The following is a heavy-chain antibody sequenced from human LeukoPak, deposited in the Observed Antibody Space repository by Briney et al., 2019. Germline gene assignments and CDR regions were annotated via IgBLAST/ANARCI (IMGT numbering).Heavy chain of an antibody. CDR3: AREDSRGVVIDY. CDR1: GGSISSYY. J-gene: IGHJ4*02. V-gene: IGHV4-59*01. D-gene: IGHD3-3*01. Sequence: PSETLSLTCTVSGGSISSYYWSWIRQPPGKGLEWIGYIYYSGSTNYNPSLKSRVTISVDTSKNQFSLKLSSVTAADTAVYYCAREDSRGVVIDYWGQGTLVTVSS. CDR2: IYYSGST.